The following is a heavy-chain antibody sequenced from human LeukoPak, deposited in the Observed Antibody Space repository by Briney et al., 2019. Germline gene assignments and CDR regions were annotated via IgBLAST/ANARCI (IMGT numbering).Heavy chain of an antibody. CDR2: INDSGTT. D-gene: IGHD3-10*01. Sequence: SETLSLTCAVYGGSFSGYYWSWIRQPPGEGLEWIGEINDSGTTNYNASLKSRVTISVDTSKKQFSLKLSSVTAADTAVYYCARRSRSEGRLWFGYQYYFDYWGQGTLVTVPS. J-gene: IGHJ4*02. CDR3: ARRSRSEGRLWFGYQYYFDY. CDR1: GGSFSGYY. V-gene: IGHV4-34*01.